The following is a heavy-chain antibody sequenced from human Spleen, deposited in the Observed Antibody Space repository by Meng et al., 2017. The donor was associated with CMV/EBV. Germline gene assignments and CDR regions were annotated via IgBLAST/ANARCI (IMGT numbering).Heavy chain of an antibody. CDR1: GGSFSGYY. CDR2: INHSGST. CDR3: AREPWHYDILTGYYTRRAFDI. J-gene: IGHJ3*02. Sequence: SETLSLTCAVYGGSFSGYYWSWIRQPPGKGLEWIGEINHSGSTNYNPSLKSRVIISVDTSKNQFSLKLSSVTAADTAVYYCAREPWHYDILTGYYTRRAFDIWGQGTMVTVSS. V-gene: IGHV4-34*01. D-gene: IGHD3-9*01.